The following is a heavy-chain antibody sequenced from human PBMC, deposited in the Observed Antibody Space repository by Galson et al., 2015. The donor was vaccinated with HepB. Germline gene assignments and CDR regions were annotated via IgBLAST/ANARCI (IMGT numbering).Heavy chain of an antibody. D-gene: IGHD4-17*01. Sequence: ETLSLTCTVSGGSISSYYWSWIRQPPGKGLEWIGYIYYSGSTNYNPSLKSRVTISVDTSKNQFSLKLSSVTAADTAVYYCARLLEDDYGDYNFDYWGQGTLVTVSS. CDR3: ARLLEDDYGDYNFDY. J-gene: IGHJ4*02. V-gene: IGHV4-59*01. CDR1: GGSISSYY. CDR2: IYYSGST.